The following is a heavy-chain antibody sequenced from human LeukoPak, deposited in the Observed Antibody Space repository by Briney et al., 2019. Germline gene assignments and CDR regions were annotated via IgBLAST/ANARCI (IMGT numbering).Heavy chain of an antibody. Sequence: PSETLSLTCTVSGGSISSCYWSWIRQPPGKGLEWIGHIYYSGSTNYNPSLKSRVTISIDTSKNQFSLRLSSVTAADTAVYYCARDLGWVGSFPANNWFDPWGQGTLVTVSS. J-gene: IGHJ5*02. CDR3: ARDLGWVGSFPANNWFDP. D-gene: IGHD3-10*01. CDR1: GGSISSCY. CDR2: IYYSGST. V-gene: IGHV4-59*01.